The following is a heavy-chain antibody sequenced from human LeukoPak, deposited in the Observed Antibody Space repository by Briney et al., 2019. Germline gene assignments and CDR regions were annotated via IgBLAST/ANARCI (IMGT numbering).Heavy chain of an antibody. Sequence: PSETLSLTCTVSGYSISSGYYWGWIRQPPGKGLEWIVNIYHTGSTYYNPSLKSRVSISVDTSKNQFSLKLSSVTAADTAVYYCARDARVQKWFGELLKTTTYYFDYWGQGTLVTVSS. D-gene: IGHD3-10*01. CDR1: GYSISSGYY. J-gene: IGHJ4*02. CDR3: ARDARVQKWFGELLKTTTYYFDY. CDR2: IYHTGST. V-gene: IGHV4-38-2*02.